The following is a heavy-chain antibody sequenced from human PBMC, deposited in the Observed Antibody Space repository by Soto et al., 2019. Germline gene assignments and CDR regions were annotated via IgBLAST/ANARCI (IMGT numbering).Heavy chain of an antibody. V-gene: IGHV2-5*02. D-gene: IGHD3-9*01. CDR3: ATLTGSH. CDR1: GFSLTANGVG. CDR2: VYWDDDK. J-gene: IGHJ4*02. Sequence: ITLKESGPPLVNPTQTLTLTCSFSGFSLTANGVGVGWVRQPPGLALEWLAMVYWDDDKPYSASLRSRLSITKDTSKSQVVLTMTNMDPVDTGTYYCATLTGSHWGQGALVTVSS.